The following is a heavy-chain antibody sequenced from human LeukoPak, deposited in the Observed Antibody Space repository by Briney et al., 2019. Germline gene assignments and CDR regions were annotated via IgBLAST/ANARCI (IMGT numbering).Heavy chain of an antibody. CDR1: GYTFTGYY. CDR2: INPNSGGT. V-gene: IGHV1-2*02. CDR3: ARDVSRIYYMDV. J-gene: IGHJ6*03. Sequence: ASVKVSCKASGYTFTGYYMHWVRQAPGQGLEWMGWINPNSGGTNYAQKFQGRVTMTRDTSISTAYMELSRLRSDDTAVNYCARDVSRIYYMDVWGKGTTVTVSS. D-gene: IGHD5/OR15-5a*01.